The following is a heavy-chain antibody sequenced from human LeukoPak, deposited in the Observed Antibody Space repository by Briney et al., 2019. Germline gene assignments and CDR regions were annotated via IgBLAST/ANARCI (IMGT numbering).Heavy chain of an antibody. CDR1: GCGFPTSW. V-gene: IGHV5-51*01. CDR3: ARGAYRSGSSYNFYGMAV. D-gene: IGHD3-10*01. J-gene: IGHJ6*02. Sequence: GAALQISCKGAGCGFPTSWIAWVRRMPGKGGEGMGVIYTDDPDTIYNQSFEGQVTFSVDKSISTAYLQWSSLKASHTAIYYCARGAYRSGSSYNFYGMAVWGQGTPVAVPS. CDR2: IYTDDPDT.